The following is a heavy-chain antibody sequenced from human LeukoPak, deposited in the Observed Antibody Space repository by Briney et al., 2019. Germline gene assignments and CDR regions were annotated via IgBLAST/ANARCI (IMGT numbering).Heavy chain of an antibody. CDR1: GFTFSSYT. J-gene: IGHJ4*02. CDR2: ISSSSIYI. CDR3: ARLGTMTYSSSWYGNYYFDY. V-gene: IGHV3-21*01. D-gene: IGHD6-13*01. Sequence: GGSLRLSCAGSGFTFSSYTMNWVRQAPGNGLEWVSSISSSSIYIYDADSVKGRFTISRDNAKNSLYLQMNSLKAEDTAVYYCARLGTMTYSSSWYGNYYFDYWGQGTLVTVSS.